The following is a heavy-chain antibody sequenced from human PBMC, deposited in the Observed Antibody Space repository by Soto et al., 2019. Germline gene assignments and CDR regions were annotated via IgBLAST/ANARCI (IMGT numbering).Heavy chain of an antibody. Sequence: QVQVVESGGGVVQPGRSLRLSCAASGFTLSGYGMHWVRQAPGKGLEWVAVISYDGRNQYYADSVKGRFTVSRDNSKSTLYLQMDSLGVEGSAVYYRAKGGSCSAPYFDYWGQGTLVTVSS. CDR3: AKGGSCSAPYFDY. J-gene: IGHJ4*02. D-gene: IGHD1-26*01. CDR2: ISYDGRNQ. V-gene: IGHV3-30*18. CDR1: GFTLSGYG.